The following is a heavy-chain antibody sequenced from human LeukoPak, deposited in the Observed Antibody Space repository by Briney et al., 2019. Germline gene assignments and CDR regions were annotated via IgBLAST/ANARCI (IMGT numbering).Heavy chain of an antibody. D-gene: IGHD5-18*01. CDR2: IYYSGST. CDR1: GGFLSSYY. Sequence: SETLSLICTVSGGFLSSYYWSWIRQPPGKGLEWIGYIYYSGSTNYNPSLKRRVTISVDTSKSQFSLKLSSVAAADTAVYYCARETKSGYSYGYFDYWGQGTLVTVSS. CDR3: ARETKSGYSYGYFDY. V-gene: IGHV4-59*01. J-gene: IGHJ4*02.